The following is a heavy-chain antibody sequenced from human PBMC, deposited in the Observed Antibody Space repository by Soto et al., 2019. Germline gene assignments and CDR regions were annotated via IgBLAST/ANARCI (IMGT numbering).Heavy chain of an antibody. Sequence: QVQLVQSGAEVKKPGSSVKVSCKASGGTFSSYTIGWVRQAPGQGLEWMGRIIPILGIANYAQKFQGRVTITADKSTSTAYMELSSLRSEDTAVYYCATLYSSGWYGLRWFDPWGQGTLVTVSS. CDR2: IIPILGIA. J-gene: IGHJ5*02. CDR1: GGTFSSYT. D-gene: IGHD6-19*01. V-gene: IGHV1-69*02. CDR3: ATLYSSGWYGLRWFDP.